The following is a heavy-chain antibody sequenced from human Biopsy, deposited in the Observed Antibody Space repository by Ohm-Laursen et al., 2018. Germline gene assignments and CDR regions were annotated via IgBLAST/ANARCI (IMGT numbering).Heavy chain of an antibody. Sequence: GTLSLTCTVSGDSISSYYWSWIRQPPGKGLQWIGYVYYTGSTDYNPSLQSRVTISVDTSKNHFSLRLQSVTAADTAIYYCTRATNSTGWPYYYFYGMDIWGQGTTVTVSS. CDR2: VYYTGST. CDR3: TRATNSTGWPYYYFYGMDI. J-gene: IGHJ6*02. CDR1: GDSISSYY. V-gene: IGHV4-59*01. D-gene: IGHD2/OR15-2a*01.